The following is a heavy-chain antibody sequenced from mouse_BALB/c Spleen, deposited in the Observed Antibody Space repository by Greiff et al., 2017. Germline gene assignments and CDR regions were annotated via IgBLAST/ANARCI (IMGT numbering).Heavy chain of an antibody. CDR3: ARWTGTGAHFDY. CDR2: ISSGSSTI. J-gene: IGHJ2*01. D-gene: IGHD4-1*01. Sequence: EVNLVESGGGLVQPGGSRKLSCAASGFTFSSFGMHWVRQAPEKGLEWVAYISSGSSTIYYADTVKGRFTISRDNPKNTLFLQMTSLRSEDTAMYYCARWTGTGAHFDYWGQGTTLTVSS. CDR1: GFTFSSFG. V-gene: IGHV5-17*02.